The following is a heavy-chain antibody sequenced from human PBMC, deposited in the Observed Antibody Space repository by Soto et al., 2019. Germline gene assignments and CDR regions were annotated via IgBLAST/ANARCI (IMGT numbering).Heavy chain of an antibody. CDR3: ASINNGIWYHNAMDF. CDR1: EDSFSSYP. CDR2: IFPMFGSL. D-gene: IGHD2-8*01. Sequence: QVQLVQSGTEVRKPGSSVKVSCKASEDSFSSYPVSWVRQAPGQGLEWMGEIFPMFGSLKSAPKFQDRLASSADKATTTVYLSLSSLRSEDTADYYCASINNGIWYHNAMDFWGRGTAVFVSS. J-gene: IGHJ6*02. V-gene: IGHV1-69*06.